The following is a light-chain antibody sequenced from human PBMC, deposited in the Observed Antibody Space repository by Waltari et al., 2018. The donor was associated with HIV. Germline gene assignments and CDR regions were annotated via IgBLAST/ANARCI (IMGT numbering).Light chain of an antibody. CDR1: ASDIGRYNY. V-gene: IGLV2-14*03. J-gene: IGLJ1*01. Sequence: QSALSQPASVSASPGQSVAISCSGSASDIGRYNYVSWYQQHPDKTPRLILFDVNNRPSWVSDRCSGCKSGTTASLTISTVETDDEADYYCASYTVNSTGVFGSGTKLTVL. CDR2: DVN. CDR3: ASYTVNSTGV.